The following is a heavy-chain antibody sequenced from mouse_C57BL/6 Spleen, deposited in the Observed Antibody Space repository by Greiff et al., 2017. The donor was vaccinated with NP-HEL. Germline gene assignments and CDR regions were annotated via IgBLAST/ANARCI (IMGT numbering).Heavy chain of an antibody. J-gene: IGHJ4*01. V-gene: IGHV8-12*01. CDR2: IYCGDDK. CDR1: GFSLSTSGMG. D-gene: IGHD2-4*01. CDR3: ALSYDYDDAMDY. Sequence: QVTLKECGPGILQSSQTLSLSCSFSGFSLSTSGMGVSWIRQPSGQGLEWLAHIYCGDDKRYNPSPKSRPKISNDTSRNQVFLKITSVDTADTATYYCALSYDYDDAMDYWGQGTSVTVSS.